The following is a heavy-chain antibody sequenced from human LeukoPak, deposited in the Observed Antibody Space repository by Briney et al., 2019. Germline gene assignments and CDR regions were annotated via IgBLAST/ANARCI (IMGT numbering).Heavy chain of an antibody. CDR2: IYYSGST. V-gene: IGHV4-39*07. D-gene: IGHD3-22*01. CDR1: GGSINSSSYY. Sequence: PSETLSLTCSVSGGSINSSSYYWGWIRQPPGKGLEWIGSIYYSGSTYYNPSLKSRVTISVDTSKNQFSLKLSSVTAADTAVYFCARGPYSYDSSGAFDIWGQGTMVTVSS. J-gene: IGHJ3*02. CDR3: ARGPYSYDSSGAFDI.